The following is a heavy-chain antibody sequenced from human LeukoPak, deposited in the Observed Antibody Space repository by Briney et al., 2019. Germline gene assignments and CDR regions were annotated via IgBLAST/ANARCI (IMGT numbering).Heavy chain of an antibody. J-gene: IGHJ4*02. CDR3: ALLGGTATVVDC. D-gene: IGHD4-11*01. CDR1: GLTFTSHE. CDR2: ISSSGSTI. Sequence: GGSLTLSCAASGLTFTSHEMNWVRQPPGRGLEWISYISSSGSTIYYADSVKGRFTISRDNAKNSLYLQMNSLRAEDTAVYYCALLGGTATVVDCWGQGTLVTVSS. V-gene: IGHV3-48*03.